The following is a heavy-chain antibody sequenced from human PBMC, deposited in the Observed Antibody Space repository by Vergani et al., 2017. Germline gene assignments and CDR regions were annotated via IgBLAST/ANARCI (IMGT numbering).Heavy chain of an antibody. Sequence: QGQLAQSGAEVKKPGSSVKVSCKASGGTFSSNSIGWVRQAPGQGLEWMGRIIPILGTPSDAQKFQGRVTILADESTSTAYMELSSLRSEDTAVYYCARSSGYYSYYFDFWGQGTLVTVSS. V-gene: IGHV1-69*13. D-gene: IGHD3-22*01. J-gene: IGHJ4*02. CDR2: IIPILGTP. CDR1: GGTFSSNS. CDR3: ARSSGYYSYYFDF.